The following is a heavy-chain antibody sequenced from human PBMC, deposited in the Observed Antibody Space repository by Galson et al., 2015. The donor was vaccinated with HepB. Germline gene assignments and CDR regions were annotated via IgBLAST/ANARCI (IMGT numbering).Heavy chain of an antibody. J-gene: IGHJ5*02. CDR3: ARLDYYYDSSGYYPWDWFDP. V-gene: IGHV4-39*01. CDR2: IYYSGST. D-gene: IGHD3-22*01. Sequence: SETLSLTCTVSGGSISSSSYYWGWIRQPPGKGLEWIGSIYYSGSTYYNPSLKSRVTISVDTSKNQFSLKLSSVTAADTAAYYCARLDYYYDSSGYYPWDWFDPWGQGTLVTVSS. CDR1: GGSISSSSYY.